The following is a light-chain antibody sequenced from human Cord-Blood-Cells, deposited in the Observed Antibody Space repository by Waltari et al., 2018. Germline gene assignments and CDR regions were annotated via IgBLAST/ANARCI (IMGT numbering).Light chain of an antibody. CDR1: NIGSKS. Sequence: SYVLTQPPSVSVAPGQTARITCGGNNIGSKSVHWYQQKPGQAPVLVVYDDSDRPSGFPERVSGSKSGNTATLTISRVEAGDEADYYCQVWHSSSDHYVFGTGTKVTVL. CDR2: DDS. V-gene: IGLV3-21*02. CDR3: QVWHSSSDHYV. J-gene: IGLJ1*01.